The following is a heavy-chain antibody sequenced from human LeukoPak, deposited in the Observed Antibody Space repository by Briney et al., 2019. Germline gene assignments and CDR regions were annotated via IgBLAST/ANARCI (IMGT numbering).Heavy chain of an antibody. Sequence: SETLSLTCIVSGGSISSSTDYWGWIRQPPGKGLEWIGNVYYSGSTYYNPSLKSRVTISVDTSKNQFSLKLHSVTAADTAVYYCANSPLVWRVLDYWGQGALVTVSS. CDR2: VYYSGST. D-gene: IGHD3-10*01. CDR1: GGSISSSTDY. CDR3: ANSPLVWRVLDY. J-gene: IGHJ4*02. V-gene: IGHV4-39*01.